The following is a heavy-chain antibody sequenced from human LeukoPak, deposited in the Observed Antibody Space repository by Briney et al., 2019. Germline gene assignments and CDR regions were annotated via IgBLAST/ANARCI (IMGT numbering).Heavy chain of an antibody. D-gene: IGHD3-22*01. J-gene: IGHJ4*02. CDR2: ISWNSGSI. CDR3: AKDAYDSSGRLDY. Sequence: PGGSLRLSCAASGFTFDDYAMHWVRQAPGKGLEWVSGISWNSGSIGYADSVKGRFTISRDNAKNSLYLQMNSLRAEDTALYYCAKDAYDSSGRLDYWGQGTLVTVSS. CDR1: GFTFDDYA. V-gene: IGHV3-9*01.